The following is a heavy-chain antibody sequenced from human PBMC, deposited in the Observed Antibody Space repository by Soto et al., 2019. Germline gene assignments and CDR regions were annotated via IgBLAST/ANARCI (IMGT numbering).Heavy chain of an antibody. CDR2: IIPILGIP. J-gene: IGHJ4*02. D-gene: IGHD3-22*01. CDR3: GGERFRYDRSGYYRPGQ. V-gene: IGHV1-69*09. CDR1: GDTFSTYS. Sequence: QVQLVQSGAEVKKPGSSVKVSCKVSGDTFSTYSISWVRQAPGQGLEWLGGIIPILGIPSYAQRFQDRVTITADKSTSTAYKELGRLRTEDTAGDYRGGERFRYDRSGYYRPGQWGQGNLVTASS.